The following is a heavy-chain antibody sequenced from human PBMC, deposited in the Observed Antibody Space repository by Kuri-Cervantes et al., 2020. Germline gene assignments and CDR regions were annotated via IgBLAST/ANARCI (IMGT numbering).Heavy chain of an antibody. D-gene: IGHD3-22*01. V-gene: IGHV1-8*01. CDR1: GYTFTSYD. CDR2: MNPNSGNT. J-gene: IGHJ6*02. CDR3: ARDLSMIVVVIHYYYGMDV. Sequence: ASVKVSCKASGYTFTSYDINWVRQATGQGLEWMGWMNPNSGNTGYAQKFQGRVTMTRNTSISTAYMGLSRLRSDDTAVYYCARDLSMIVVVIHYYYGMDVWGQGTTVTVSS.